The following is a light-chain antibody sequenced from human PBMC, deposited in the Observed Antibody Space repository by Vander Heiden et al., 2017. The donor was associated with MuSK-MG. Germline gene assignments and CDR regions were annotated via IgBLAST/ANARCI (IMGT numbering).Light chain of an antibody. Sequence: QSVLTQPPSVSGAPGPRVTISCTGSSSNIGAGYDVHWYQQLPGTAPKLLIYGNSNRTSGVPDRFSGSKSGTSASLAITGLQAEDEADYYCQSYDSSRSGSVFGGGTKLTVL. CDR2: GNS. CDR3: QSYDSSRSGSV. V-gene: IGLV1-40*01. CDR1: SSNIGAGYD. J-gene: IGLJ3*02.